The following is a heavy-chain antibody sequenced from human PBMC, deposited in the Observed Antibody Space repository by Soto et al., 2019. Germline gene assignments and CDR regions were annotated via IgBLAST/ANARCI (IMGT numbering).Heavy chain of an antibody. CDR3: TRDSSGWPD. CDR1: GFTFSGSA. CDR2: IRGKVNSFAT. J-gene: IGHJ4*02. D-gene: IGHD6-19*01. Sequence: EVQLVESGGGLVQPGGSLKLSCAASGFTFSGSAMHWVRQTSGKGLEWVGRIRGKVNSFATAYAASVKGRFTISRDDSKNTAYLQMNSLKPADSAVYYCTRDSSGWPDWGQGTLVTVSS. V-gene: IGHV3-73*02.